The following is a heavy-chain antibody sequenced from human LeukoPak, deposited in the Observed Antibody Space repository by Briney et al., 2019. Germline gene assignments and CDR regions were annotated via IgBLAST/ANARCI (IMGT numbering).Heavy chain of an antibody. Sequence: GGSLRLSCAASGFTFSTYGMHWVRQAPGKGLEWVACIWYDGSGKSYADSVKGRFTISRDDSKNTLYLHMNSLRAEDTAVYYCARGGSGSWYGMDVWGQGTMVTVAS. J-gene: IGHJ6*02. CDR1: GFTFSTYG. V-gene: IGHV3-33*01. CDR2: IWYDGSGK. D-gene: IGHD6-13*01. CDR3: ARGGSGSWYGMDV.